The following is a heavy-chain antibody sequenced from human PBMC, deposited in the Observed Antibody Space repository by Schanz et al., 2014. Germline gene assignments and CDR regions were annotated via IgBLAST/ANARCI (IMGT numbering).Heavy chain of an antibody. V-gene: IGHV3-33*01. D-gene: IGHD4-17*01. CDR2: IWNNGVTK. Sequence: QVQLVESGGGVVQPGGSLRLSCAASGFIFSSYGLHWVRQAPGKGLEWVAVIWNNGVTKYYADSVRGRFTISRDRFQNTLYLRMSSLRAEDTAVYYCARPRFDYGEVDYWGQGTLVTVSS. J-gene: IGHJ4*02. CDR3: ARPRFDYGEVDY. CDR1: GFIFSSYG.